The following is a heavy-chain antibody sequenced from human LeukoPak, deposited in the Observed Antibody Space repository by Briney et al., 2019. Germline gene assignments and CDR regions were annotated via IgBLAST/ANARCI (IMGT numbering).Heavy chain of an antibody. D-gene: IGHD3-22*01. CDR3: AKRGVVIRVILVGFHKEAYYFDS. Sequence: GGSLRLSCAVSGITLSNYGMGWVRQAPGKGLEWVAGISDSGGRTNYADSVKGRFTISRDNPKNTLYLQMNSLRAEDTAVYFCAKRGVVIRVILVGFHKEAYYFDSWGQGALITVSS. CDR1: GITLSNYG. CDR2: ISDSGGRT. V-gene: IGHV3-23*01. J-gene: IGHJ4*02.